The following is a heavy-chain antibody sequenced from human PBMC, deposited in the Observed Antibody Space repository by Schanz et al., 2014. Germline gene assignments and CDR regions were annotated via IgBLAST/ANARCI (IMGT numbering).Heavy chain of an antibody. V-gene: IGHV3-23*04. CDR1: GFTFTGYV. CDR3: AKGVGGGLLLGSTFDN. Sequence: AQLVESGGALVRPGGSLRLSCAASGFTFTGYVMTWVRQAPGKGLEWVSGLSASGGHTYYADSVKGRFTISRDNSKNTVYLEMNNVRVDDTAVYYCAKGVGGGLLLGSTFDNWGQGTMVTVTS. D-gene: IGHD3-16*01. J-gene: IGHJ3*02. CDR2: LSASGGHT.